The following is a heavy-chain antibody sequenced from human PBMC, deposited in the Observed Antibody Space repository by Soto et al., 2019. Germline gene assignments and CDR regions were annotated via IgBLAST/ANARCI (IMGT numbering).Heavy chain of an antibody. CDR3: ARVRDYYHSSGYPQGFYLDY. V-gene: IGHV4-31*03. CDR1: GGSVLHGGHY. J-gene: IGHJ4*02. CDR2: IFYSARS. Sequence: SSEKLYLTCTVSGGSVLHGGHYRAWIRQRPGKGHEWIGYIFYSARSYFSASLKSRVTISVDTSSNSFSLKLSSVTAADTAVYYCARVRDYYHSSGYPQGFYLDYWGQGTRV. D-gene: IGHD3-22*01.